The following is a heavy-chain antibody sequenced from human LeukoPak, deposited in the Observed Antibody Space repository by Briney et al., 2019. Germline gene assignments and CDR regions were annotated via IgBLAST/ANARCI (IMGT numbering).Heavy chain of an antibody. CDR3: ARGGDNDYGGNYNY. Sequence: SGGSLRLSCAASGFTFSSYSMNWVRQAPGKGLEWVSSISSSSSYIYYADSVKGRFTISRDNAKNSLYLQMNSLRAEDTAVYYCARGGDNDYGGNYNYWGQGTLVTVSS. CDR1: GFTFSSYS. J-gene: IGHJ4*02. D-gene: IGHD4-23*01. CDR2: ISSSSSYI. V-gene: IGHV3-21*01.